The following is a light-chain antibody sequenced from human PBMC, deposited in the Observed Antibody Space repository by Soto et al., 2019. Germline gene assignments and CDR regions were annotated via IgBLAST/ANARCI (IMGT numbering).Light chain of an antibody. J-gene: IGKJ4*01. Sequence: EIVMTQSPATLSVSPGKRATLSCRASQSVSRKLAWYQQKPGQAPRLLIYGAPNSDTGIQARFSGSGSGTECTLTISSLQSEDFAVYYCQQYNNWPPLTFGGGTKVEIK. V-gene: IGKV3-15*01. CDR3: QQYNNWPPLT. CDR2: GAP. CDR1: QSVSRK.